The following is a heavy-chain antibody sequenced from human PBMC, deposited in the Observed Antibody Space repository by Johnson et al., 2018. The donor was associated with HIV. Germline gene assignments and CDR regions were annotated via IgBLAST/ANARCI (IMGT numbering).Heavy chain of an antibody. D-gene: IGHD1-26*01. J-gene: IGHJ3*02. CDR3: TKEGSGSSNAFDI. CDR1: GFSFDDYA. Sequence: VQLVESGGGVVQPGGSLRLSCAASGFSFDDYAMHWVRQAPGKGLEWVSLISWDGGRPSYADSVKGRFTISRDNRKNSLYLQMNSLRHEDTALYYCTKEGSGSSNAFDIWGQGTMVTVSS. V-gene: IGHV3-43D*03. CDR2: ISWDGGRP.